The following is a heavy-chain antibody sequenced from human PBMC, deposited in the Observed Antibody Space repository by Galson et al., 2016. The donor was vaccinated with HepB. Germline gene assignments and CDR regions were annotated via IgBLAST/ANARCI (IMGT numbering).Heavy chain of an antibody. CDR3: AKSPPMFFGELLGSFQH. Sequence: SLRLSCAASGFTFGSYGMHWVRQAPGKGLEWVAVISYDASKKHYADSVKGRFTISRDKSKNTLYLQMNSLRAEDTAVYYCAKSPPMFFGELLGSFQHWGQGTLVTVSS. J-gene: IGHJ1*01. V-gene: IGHV3-30*18. CDR1: GFTFGSYG. D-gene: IGHD3-10*01. CDR2: ISYDASKK.